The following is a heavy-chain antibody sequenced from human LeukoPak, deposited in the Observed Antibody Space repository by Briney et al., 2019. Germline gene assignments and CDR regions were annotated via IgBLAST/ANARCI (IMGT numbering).Heavy chain of an antibody. J-gene: IGHJ5*02. CDR2: IYTSGST. Sequence: KPSQTLSLTCTVSGGSISSGSYYWSWIRQPAGKGLEWIGRIYTSGSTNYNPSLKSRVTMSVDTSKNQFSLKLSSVTAADTAVYYCAREGTVVVPAARGPRFDPWGQGTLVTVSS. CDR3: AREGTVVVPAARGPRFDP. D-gene: IGHD2-2*01. CDR1: GGSISSGSYY. V-gene: IGHV4-61*02.